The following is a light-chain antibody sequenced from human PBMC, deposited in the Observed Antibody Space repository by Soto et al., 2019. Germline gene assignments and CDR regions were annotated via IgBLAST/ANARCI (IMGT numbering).Light chain of an antibody. Sequence: ETVLTQSPATLSLSPGERATLSCRASQSVGTYLAWYQQKPGQAPRLLIYDASNRATGIPARFSGSGSGTDFTLTISSLEPEDYAVYYCQHISNWLFTFGPGTKVDFK. CDR3: QHISNWLFT. V-gene: IGKV3-11*01. CDR2: DAS. J-gene: IGKJ3*01. CDR1: QSVGTY.